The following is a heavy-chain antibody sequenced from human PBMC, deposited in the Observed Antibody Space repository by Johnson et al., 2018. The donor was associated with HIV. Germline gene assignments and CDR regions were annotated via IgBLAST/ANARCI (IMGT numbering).Heavy chain of an antibody. CDR1: GFSVSSNY. J-gene: IGHJ3*02. CDR2: ISGRGGST. CDR3: AKDRSSGWYPAFDI. D-gene: IGHD6-19*01. Sequence: VQLVESGGGLVQPGGSLRLSCAASGFSVSSNYMTWVRQPPGKGLEWVSAISGRGGSTYYADSVKGRFTISRDISKNTLYRQMNSLRAEDTAVYYCAKDRSSGWYPAFDIWGQGTMVTVSS. V-gene: IGHV3-23*04.